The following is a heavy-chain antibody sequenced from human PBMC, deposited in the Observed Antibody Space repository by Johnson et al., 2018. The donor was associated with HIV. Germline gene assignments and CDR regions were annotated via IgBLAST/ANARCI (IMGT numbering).Heavy chain of an antibody. Sequence: VQLVESGGGLVQPGGSLRLSCLASGFTFSSYWMSWVRQAPGKGLEWVANIKQDGSEKYYVDSVKGRFTISRDNSKTTLYLQMNSLRAEDTAVYYCARVPLDDWHSDAFDIWGQGTMVTVSS. D-gene: IGHD1-1*01. J-gene: IGHJ3*02. CDR1: GFTFSSYW. CDR3: ARVPLDDWHSDAFDI. V-gene: IGHV3-7*03. CDR2: IKQDGSEK.